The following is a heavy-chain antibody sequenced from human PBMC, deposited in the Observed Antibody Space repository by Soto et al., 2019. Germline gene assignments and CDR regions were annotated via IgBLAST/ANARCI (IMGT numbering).Heavy chain of an antibody. CDR2: INPSGGST. D-gene: IGHD5-18*01. CDR1: GYTFTSYY. V-gene: IGHV1-46*01. J-gene: IGHJ4*02. Sequence: ASVKVSCKASGYTFTSYYMHWVRQAPGQGLEWMGMINPSGGSTSYAQNFQGRVTMTRDTSTSTVYMELSSLRSEDTAVYYCARYPLRTNTAMETGVFDYWGQGPLVTVSS. CDR3: ARYPLRTNTAMETGVFDY.